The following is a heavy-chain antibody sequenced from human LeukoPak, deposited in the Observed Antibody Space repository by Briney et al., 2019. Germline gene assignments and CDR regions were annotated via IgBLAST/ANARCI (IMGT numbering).Heavy chain of an antibody. CDR2: TYYAGSS. D-gene: IGHD2/OR15-2a*01. J-gene: IGHJ5*02. Sequence: SETLSLTCTVSGVSIKNHYWSWIRQPPGKGLEWIANTYYAGSSNYNPSLKSRVSVSIDASKNHLSLQLTSVTAADTAIYYCARQTVIIPTGMEGPWFDPWGQGTLVAVSS. V-gene: IGHV4-59*08. CDR1: GVSIKNHY. CDR3: ARQTVIIPTGMEGPWFDP.